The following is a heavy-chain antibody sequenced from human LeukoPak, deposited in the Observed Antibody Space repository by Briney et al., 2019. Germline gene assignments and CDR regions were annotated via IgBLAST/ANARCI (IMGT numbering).Heavy chain of an antibody. Sequence: SETLSLTCTVSGGSISSSSYYWGWIRQPPGKGLEWIGSIYYSGSTYYNPSPKSRVTISVDTSKNQFSLKLSSVTAADTAVYYCARPYYDILTGYYEPFDPWDQGTLVTVSS. CDR1: GGSISSSSYY. CDR2: IYYSGST. D-gene: IGHD3-9*01. V-gene: IGHV4-39*01. J-gene: IGHJ5*02. CDR3: ARPYYDILTGYYEPFDP.